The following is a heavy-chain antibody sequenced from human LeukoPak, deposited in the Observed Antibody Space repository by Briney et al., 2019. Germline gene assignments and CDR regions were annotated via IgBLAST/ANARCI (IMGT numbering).Heavy chain of an antibody. Sequence: SETLSLTCTVSGGSISSGGYYWSWIRQPPGKGLEWIGYIYHSGSTYYNPSLKSRVTISVDRSKNQFSLKLSSVTAADTAVYYCARFYSSGWADYWGQGTLVTVSS. V-gene: IGHV4-30-2*01. CDR1: GGSISSGGYY. J-gene: IGHJ4*02. CDR3: ARFYSSGWADY. CDR2: IYHSGST. D-gene: IGHD6-19*01.